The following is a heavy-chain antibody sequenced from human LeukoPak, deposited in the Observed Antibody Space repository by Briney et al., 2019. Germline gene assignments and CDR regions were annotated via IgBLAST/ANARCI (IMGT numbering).Heavy chain of an antibody. V-gene: IGHV5-51*01. D-gene: IGHD3-10*01. CDR3: VRSLPGTLLRGYGMDV. J-gene: IGHJ6*02. CDR2: IFPRDSDV. Sequence: GESLKISCKTSGYTFTSYWIDWVRQTPGKGLECMGVIFPRDSDVRYSPSFQGQVTISADKSTNTAYLHWGSLKASDSAMYYCVRSLPGTLLRGYGMDVWGPGTTVTVS. CDR1: GYTFTSYW.